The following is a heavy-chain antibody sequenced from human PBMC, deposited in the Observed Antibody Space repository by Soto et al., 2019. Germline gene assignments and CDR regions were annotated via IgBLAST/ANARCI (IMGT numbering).Heavy chain of an antibody. D-gene: IGHD6-19*01. Sequence: QVQLVQSGAEVKKPGASVKVSCKASGYTFTSYGISWVRQAPGQGLEWMGWISAYNGNTNYAQKLQGRVTMTTDTSTNTAYMELRSVRSDDTAVYYCAKSEDLACSGWYQFDYWGQGTLVTVSS. CDR2: ISAYNGNT. J-gene: IGHJ4*02. CDR3: AKSEDLACSGWYQFDY. V-gene: IGHV1-18*01. CDR1: GYTFTSYG.